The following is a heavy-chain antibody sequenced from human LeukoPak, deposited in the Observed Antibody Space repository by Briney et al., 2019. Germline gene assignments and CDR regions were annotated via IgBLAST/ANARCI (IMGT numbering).Heavy chain of an antibody. D-gene: IGHD6-13*01. V-gene: IGHV3-30*02. CDR1: GFTFSSYG. J-gene: IGHJ4*02. Sequence: PGGSLRLSCAASGFTFSSYGMHWVRQAPGKGLEWVAFIRYDGSNKYYADSVKGRFTVSRDNAKNSLFLQMNSLRAEDTAVYYCARDRYSINLYMTCDYWGQGTLVTVSS. CDR2: IRYDGSNK. CDR3: ARDRYSINLYMTCDY.